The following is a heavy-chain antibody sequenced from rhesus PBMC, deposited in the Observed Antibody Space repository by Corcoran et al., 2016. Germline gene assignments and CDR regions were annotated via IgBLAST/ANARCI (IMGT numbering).Heavy chain of an antibody. Sequence: QVQLQESGPGLVKPSETLSLTCAVSGGSVSSSNWWSWIRQPPGKGLEWIGYISGSSGSTYYNPSLKSRVTISTDTSKNQFSLKLSSVTAADTAVYYCAGDTGNDAFDFWGQGLRVTVSS. D-gene: IGHD3-9*01. CDR1: GGSVSSSNW. V-gene: IGHV4-65*01. CDR2: ISGSSGST. CDR3: AGDTGNDAFDF. J-gene: IGHJ3*01.